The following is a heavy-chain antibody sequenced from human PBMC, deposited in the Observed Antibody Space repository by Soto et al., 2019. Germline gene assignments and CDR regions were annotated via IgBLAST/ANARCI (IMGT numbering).Heavy chain of an antibody. J-gene: IGHJ6*02. D-gene: IGHD6-13*01. V-gene: IGHV2-70*01. Sequence: SGPTLVNPTQTPTLTCSFSGFSLSTTGMCVSWIRQPPGKALEWLALIDWSDDKYYNTSLKTRLTISKDTSKNQVVLTMTNMDPVDTATYYCARMTAAGIFYYYGMDVWGQGTTVTVSS. CDR3: ARMTAAGIFYYYGMDV. CDR1: GFSLSTTGMC. CDR2: IDWSDDK.